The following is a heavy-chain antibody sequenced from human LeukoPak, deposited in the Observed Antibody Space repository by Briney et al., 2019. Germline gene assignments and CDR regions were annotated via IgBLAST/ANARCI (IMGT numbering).Heavy chain of an antibody. J-gene: IGHJ4*02. CDR1: DGSITTDDYF. CDR2: ISHSGRT. Sequence: SETLSLTCAVSDGSITTDDYFWSWIRQPPGKGLEWIGYISHSGRTYSNPSLESRVTMSIDKSQNQFSLKLSSVTAADTAIHYCARRDYDFWSGPDYWGQGTLVTVSS. D-gene: IGHD3-3*01. V-gene: IGHV4-30-2*01. CDR3: ARRDYDFWSGPDY.